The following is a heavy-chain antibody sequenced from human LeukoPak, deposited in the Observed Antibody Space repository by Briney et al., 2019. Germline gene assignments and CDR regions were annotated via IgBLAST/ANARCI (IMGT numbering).Heavy chain of an antibody. V-gene: IGHV3-23*01. D-gene: IGHD3-16*02. CDR2: ISGSGGST. Sequence: GGTLRLSCAASRFTFSSYGMSWVRQAPGKGLEWVSAISGSGGSTYYADSVKGRFTISRDNSKNTLYLQMNSLRAEDTAVYYCAKPDPHYDYVWGSYRGGGDYWGQGTLVTVSS. CDR1: RFTFSSYG. CDR3: AKPDPHYDYVWGSYRGGGDY. J-gene: IGHJ4*02.